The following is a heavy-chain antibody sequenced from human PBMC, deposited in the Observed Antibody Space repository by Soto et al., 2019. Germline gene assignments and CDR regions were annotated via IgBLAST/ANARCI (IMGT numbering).Heavy chain of an antibody. CDR3: AKVSSGWYAGWFDP. Sequence: SLRLSCAASGFTFDDYAMHWVRQAPGKGLEWVSGISWNSGSIGYADSVKGRFTISRDNAKNSLYLQMNSLRAEDTALYYCAKVSSGWYAGWFDPWGQGTLVTVS. CDR1: GFTFDDYA. J-gene: IGHJ5*02. D-gene: IGHD6-19*01. CDR2: ISWNSGSI. V-gene: IGHV3-9*01.